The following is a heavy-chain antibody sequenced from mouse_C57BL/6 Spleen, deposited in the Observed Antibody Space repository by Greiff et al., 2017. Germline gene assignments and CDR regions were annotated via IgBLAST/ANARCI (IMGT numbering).Heavy chain of an antibody. D-gene: IGHD1-1*01. CDR1: GYTFTSYG. Sequence: QVQLQQSGAELARPGASVKLSCKASGYTFTSYGISWVKQRTGQGLEWIGEIYPRSGNTYYNEKFKGKATLTADKSSSTAYMELRSLTSEDSAVYFCAPYYYGSSPNWYFDGWGTGPTVTVSS. J-gene: IGHJ1*03. CDR3: APYYYGSSPNWYFDG. CDR2: IYPRSGNT. V-gene: IGHV1-81*01.